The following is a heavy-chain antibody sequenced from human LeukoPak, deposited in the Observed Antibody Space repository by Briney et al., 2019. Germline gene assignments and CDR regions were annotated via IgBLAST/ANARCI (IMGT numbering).Heavy chain of an antibody. V-gene: IGHV3-23*01. Sequence: GGSLILSCAASGFPFSSYAMSWVRQAPGKGLEWVSTISGSGGSTYYADSVKGRFTISRDNSKNTLYLQMNSLRAEDTAVYYCAKDSRWGFDFDYWGQGTLVTVSS. D-gene: IGHD3-16*01. CDR3: AKDSRWGFDFDY. CDR1: GFPFSSYA. CDR2: ISGSGGST. J-gene: IGHJ4*02.